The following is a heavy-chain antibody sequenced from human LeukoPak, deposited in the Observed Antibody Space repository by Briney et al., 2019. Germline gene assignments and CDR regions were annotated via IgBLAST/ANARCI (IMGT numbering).Heavy chain of an antibody. D-gene: IGHD2-2*01. V-gene: IGHV2-5*01. Sequence: SGPTLVNPTQTLTLTCTFSGFSLSTSGVGVGWIRQPPGKALEWLALIYWNDDKRYSPSLKSRLTITKDTSKNQVVLTMTNMDPVDTATYYCAHSEWDCSSTSCYYYYGMDVWGQGTTVTVS. CDR3: AHSEWDCSSTSCYYYYGMDV. CDR1: GFSLSTSGVG. CDR2: IYWNDDK. J-gene: IGHJ6*02.